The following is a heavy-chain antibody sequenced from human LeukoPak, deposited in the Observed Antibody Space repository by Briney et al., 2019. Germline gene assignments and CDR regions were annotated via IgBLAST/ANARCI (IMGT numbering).Heavy chain of an antibody. CDR1: GFTFSSYA. V-gene: IGHV3-30-3*01. CDR2: ISYDGSNK. J-gene: IGHJ4*02. Sequence: GGSLRLSCAASGFTFSSYAMSWVRQAPGKGLEWVAVISYDGSNKYYADSVKGRFTISRDNSKNTLYLQMNSLRAEDTAVYYCARGGLGYSYGLLFDYWGQGTLVTVSS. D-gene: IGHD5-18*01. CDR3: ARGGLGYSYGLLFDY.